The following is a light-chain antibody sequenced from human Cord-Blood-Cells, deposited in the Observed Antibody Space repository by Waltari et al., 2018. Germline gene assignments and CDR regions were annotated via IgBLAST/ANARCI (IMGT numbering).Light chain of an antibody. CDR1: VLAKTY. V-gene: IGLV3-27*01. J-gene: IGLJ2*01. CDR3: YSAADNNL. CDR2: KDS. Sequence: SYELTQPSSVSVSPGQTARITCSGDVLAKTYARWFQQKPGQAPVLVIYKDSERPSGIPGRFSGSSSGTTVTLTISGAQVEDEADYYCYSAADNNLFGGGTKLTVL.